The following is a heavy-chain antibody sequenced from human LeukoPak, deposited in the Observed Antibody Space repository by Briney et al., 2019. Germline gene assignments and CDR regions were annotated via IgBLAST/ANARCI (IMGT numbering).Heavy chain of an antibody. CDR2: IIPIFGTA. CDR1: GYTFTTYG. J-gene: IGHJ5*02. Sequence: ASVKVSCKPSGYTFTTYGITWVRQAPGQGLEWMGGIIPIFGTANYAQKFQGRVTITADESTSTVYMELRSLRSDDTAVYYCARADIVVVPAAIGASWFDPWGQGTLVTVSS. CDR3: ARADIVVVPAAIGASWFDP. D-gene: IGHD2-2*02. V-gene: IGHV1-69*13.